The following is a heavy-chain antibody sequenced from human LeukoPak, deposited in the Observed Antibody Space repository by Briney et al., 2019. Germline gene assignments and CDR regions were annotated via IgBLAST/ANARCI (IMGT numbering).Heavy chain of an antibody. D-gene: IGHD3-3*01. CDR1: GGSFSGYY. CDR2: INHSGST. CDR3: ARGSRSGYYTGMRGVAGAYMDV. Sequence: SETLSLTCAVYGGSFSGYYWSWIRQPPGKGLEWIGEINHSGSTNYNPSLKSRVTISVDTSKNQFSLKLSSVTAADTAVYYCARGSRSGYYTGMRGVAGAYMDVWGKGTTVTVSS. V-gene: IGHV4-34*01. J-gene: IGHJ6*03.